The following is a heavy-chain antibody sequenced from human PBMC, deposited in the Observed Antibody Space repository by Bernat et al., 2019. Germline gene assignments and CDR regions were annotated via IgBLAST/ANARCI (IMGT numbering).Heavy chain of an antibody. D-gene: IGHD3-10*01. Sequence: QVQLVESGGGVVQPGRSLRLSCAASGFTFSSYGMHWVRQAPGKGLEWVAVISYDGSNKYYADSVKGRFTISRDNSKNTLYLQMISLRAEDTAVYYCAKEYYYGSGSYPYWYFDLWGRGTLVTVSS. J-gene: IGHJ2*01. CDR2: ISYDGSNK. CDR1: GFTFSSYG. CDR3: AKEYYYGSGSYPYWYFDL. V-gene: IGHV3-30*18.